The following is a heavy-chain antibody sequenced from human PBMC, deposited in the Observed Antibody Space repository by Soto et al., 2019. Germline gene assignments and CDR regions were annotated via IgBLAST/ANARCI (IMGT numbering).Heavy chain of an antibody. J-gene: IGHJ5*02. Sequence: QVQLVESGGGGVQPGMSLRLSCAASGFIFRDYGMHWFRQAPGEGLEWGAVIWPDGSTTYYGDSVKGRFTISRDNSKNTLYLDMNSLRVDDTAVYYCARDRYSVLGGDRWGQGTLVTVSS. CDR1: GFIFRDYG. V-gene: IGHV3-33*01. CDR3: ARDRYSVLGGDR. D-gene: IGHD4-4*01. CDR2: IWPDGSTT.